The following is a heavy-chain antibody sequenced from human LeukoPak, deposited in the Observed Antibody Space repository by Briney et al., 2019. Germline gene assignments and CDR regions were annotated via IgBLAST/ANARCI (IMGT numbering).Heavy chain of an antibody. V-gene: IGHV1-69*04. CDR1: GGTFSSDA. CDR3: VRVGHFLAGFDWFDP. D-gene: IGHD3-3*01. Sequence: SVKVSCKASGGTFSSDAISWVRQAPGQGLEWMGRIIPFLGLANYARKLQGRVTIAADKSTSTAYMELSSLRSEDTAVYYCVRVGHFLAGFDWFDPWGQGTLVTVSS. J-gene: IGHJ5*02. CDR2: IIPFLGLA.